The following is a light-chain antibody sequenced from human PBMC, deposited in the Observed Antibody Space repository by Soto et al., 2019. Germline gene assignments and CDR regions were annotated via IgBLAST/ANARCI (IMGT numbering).Light chain of an antibody. CDR2: AAS. CDR1: QTISNW. Sequence: DIQMTQSPSSLSASVGDRVTITCRASQTISNWLAWYQQKPGRAPKLLIYAASTLESGVPSRFSGRGSGTEFTLTISSLQPDGFATYYCQHSNSHLCTFGQGTKLEIK. V-gene: IGKV1-5*01. CDR3: QHSNSHLCT. J-gene: IGKJ2*02.